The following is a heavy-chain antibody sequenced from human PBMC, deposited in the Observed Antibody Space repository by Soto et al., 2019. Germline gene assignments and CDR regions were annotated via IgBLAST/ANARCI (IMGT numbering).Heavy chain of an antibody. CDR1: KFIYRSCW. Sequence: LTLYRPACKFIYRSCWLNFESRTPGKGLVWVSHINPDGSSTTYADSVKGRFTISRDNSRNTLFLQMNSLRAEDTAVYYCARDYYKYYDSSGYYRSPAYWGQGTLVTVSS. D-gene: IGHD3-22*01. J-gene: IGHJ4*02. CDR2: INPDGSST. CDR3: ARDYYKYYDSSGYYRSPAY. V-gene: IGHV3-74*01.